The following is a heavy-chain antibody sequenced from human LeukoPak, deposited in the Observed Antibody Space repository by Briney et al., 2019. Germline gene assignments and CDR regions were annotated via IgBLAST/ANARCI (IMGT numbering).Heavy chain of an antibody. CDR2: IIPIFGTA. CDR3: ALRRYCSGGSCYSGNY. J-gene: IGHJ4*02. D-gene: IGHD2-15*01. CDR1: GGTFSSYA. Sequence: SVKFSCKASGGTFSSYAISWVRQAPGQGLEWMGGIIPIFGTANYAQKFQGRVTITADESTSTAYMELSSLRSEDTAVYYCALRRYCSGGSCYSGNYWGQGTLVTVSS. V-gene: IGHV1-69*01.